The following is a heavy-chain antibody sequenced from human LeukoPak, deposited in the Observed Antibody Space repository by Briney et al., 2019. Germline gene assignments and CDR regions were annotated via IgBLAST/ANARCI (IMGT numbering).Heavy chain of an antibody. CDR2: IYYSGST. Sequence: SETLSLTCTVSGGSISSSSYYWGWIRQPPGKGLEWIGSIYYSGSTYYNPSLKSRVTISVDTSKNQFSLKLSSVTAADTAVYYCASSWRAAMVNYWGQGTLVTVSS. J-gene: IGHJ4*02. CDR1: GGSISSSSYY. CDR3: ASSWRAAMVNY. D-gene: IGHD5-18*01. V-gene: IGHV4-39*01.